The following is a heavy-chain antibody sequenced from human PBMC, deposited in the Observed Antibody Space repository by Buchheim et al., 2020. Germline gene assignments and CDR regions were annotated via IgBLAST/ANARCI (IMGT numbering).Heavy chain of an antibody. CDR3: AKGRGNEWNPGAFDY. D-gene: IGHD1-1*01. Sequence: QVQLVESGGGVVQPGRSLRLSCAASGFTFSSYGMLWVRQAPGKGLEWVALISYDATTKYYEGSVKGRFTISRDNSKNTLYLQMNGLGGEERAGYYCAKGRGNEWNPGAFDYWGQGTL. CDR1: GFTFSSYG. V-gene: IGHV3-30*18. CDR2: ISYDATTK. J-gene: IGHJ4*02.